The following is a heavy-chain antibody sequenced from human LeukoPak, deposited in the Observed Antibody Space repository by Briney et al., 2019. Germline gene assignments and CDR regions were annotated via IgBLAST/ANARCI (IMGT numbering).Heavy chain of an antibody. J-gene: IGHJ4*02. CDR1: GFTFNNYA. CDR2: ISGSGGFT. D-gene: IGHD3-9*01. CDR3: ASDYDIYPD. V-gene: IGHV3-23*01. Sequence: GGSLRLSCAASGFTFNNYAMSWVRQAPGKGLEWVSVISGSGGFTYYADSVKGRFTISRDNSKNTLYPQMNSLRAEDTAVYYCASDYDIYPDWGQGTLVIVSS.